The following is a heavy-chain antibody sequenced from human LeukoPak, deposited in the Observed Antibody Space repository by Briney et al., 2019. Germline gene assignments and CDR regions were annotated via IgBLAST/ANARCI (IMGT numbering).Heavy chain of an antibody. D-gene: IGHD6-13*01. CDR3: AKGPRIAAAGTSPWFDP. CDR2: ISGSGGST. V-gene: IGHV3-23*01. J-gene: IGHJ5*02. CDR1: GFTFSSYA. Sequence: GGSLRLSCAASGFTFSSYAMSWVRQAPGKGLEWVSPISGSGGSTYYADSVKGRFTISRDNSKNTLYLQMNSLRAEDTAVYYCAKGPRIAAAGTSPWFDPWGQGTLVTVSS.